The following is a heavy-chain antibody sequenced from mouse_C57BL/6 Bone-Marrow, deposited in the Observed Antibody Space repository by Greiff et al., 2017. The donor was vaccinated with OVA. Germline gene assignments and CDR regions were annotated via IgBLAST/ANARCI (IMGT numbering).Heavy chain of an antibody. CDR2: IYPSDSET. CDR1: GYTFTSYW. CDR3: ARWLLSPY. J-gene: IGHJ3*01. V-gene: IGHV1-61*01. D-gene: IGHD2-3*01. Sequence: QVHVKQPGAELVRPGSSVTLSCKASGYTFTSYWMDWVKQRPGQGLEWIGNIYPSDSETHYNQKFKDKATLTVDKSSSTAYMQLSSLTSEDSAVYYCARWLLSPYWGQGTLVTV.